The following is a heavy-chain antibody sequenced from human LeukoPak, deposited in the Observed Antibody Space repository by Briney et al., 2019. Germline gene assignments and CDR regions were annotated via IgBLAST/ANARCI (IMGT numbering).Heavy chain of an antibody. CDR3: ALEVGALKGPFDY. CDR2: ISYDGSNK. CDR1: GFTFSSYA. V-gene: IGHV3-30-3*01. Sequence: PGGSLRLSCAASGFTFSSYAMHWVRQAPGKGLEWVAVISYDGSNKYYADSVKGRFTISRDNSKNTLYLQMNSLRAEDTAVYYCALEVGALKGPFDYWGQGTLVTVSS. D-gene: IGHD1-26*01. J-gene: IGHJ4*02.